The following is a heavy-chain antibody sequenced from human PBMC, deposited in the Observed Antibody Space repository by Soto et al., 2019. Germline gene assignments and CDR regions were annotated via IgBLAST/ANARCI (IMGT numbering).Heavy chain of an antibody. D-gene: IGHD3-22*01. J-gene: IGHJ4*02. CDR3: ASDGYYDSSGYYPSYFDY. CDR2: ISSSSSYI. V-gene: IGHV3-21*01. CDR1: GFTFSSYS. Sequence: PGGSLRLSCAASGFTFSSYSMNWVRQAPGKGLEWVSSISSSSSYIYYADSVKGRFTISRDNAKNSLYLQMNSLRAEDTAVYYCASDGYYDSSGYYPSYFDYWGQGTQVTVSS.